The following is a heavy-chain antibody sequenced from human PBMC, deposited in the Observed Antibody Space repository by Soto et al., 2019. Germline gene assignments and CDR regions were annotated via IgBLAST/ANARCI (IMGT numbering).Heavy chain of an antibody. J-gene: IGHJ6*02. CDR3: ARITLSGPPYGMDV. Sequence: GGSLRLSCAASGFTFSTYSMMWVRQAPGKGLEWFSSISSSSSYIYYADSVKGRFTISRDNAENSLYLQMNSLRVEDTAVYYCARITLSGPPYGMDVWGQGTTVTVSS. V-gene: IGHV3-21*01. D-gene: IGHD2-8*02. CDR2: ISSSSSYI. CDR1: GFTFSTYS.